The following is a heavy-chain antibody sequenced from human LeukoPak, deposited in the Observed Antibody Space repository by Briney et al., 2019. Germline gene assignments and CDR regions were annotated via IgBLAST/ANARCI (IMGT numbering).Heavy chain of an antibody. CDR1: GFSLPSEMC. CDR2: IDWDDDT. J-gene: IGHJ6*02. Sequence: SGPALVKPPQTLTLTCTFSGFSLPSEMCVTWIRPPPGKALEWLARIDWDDDTYYITSLKTRLTISKDTSKNQVVLTMTNMDPVDTATYYCARSKSDYYYYYGRLGPRDHGHRLL. D-gene: IGHD2/OR15-2a*01. CDR3: ARSKSDYYYYYGR. V-gene: IGHV2-70*11.